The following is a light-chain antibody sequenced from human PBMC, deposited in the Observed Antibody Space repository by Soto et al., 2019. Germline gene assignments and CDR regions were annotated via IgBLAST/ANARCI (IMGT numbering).Light chain of an antibody. CDR2: EGS. CDR1: SSDVGSSRY. Sequence: QSALTQPASVSGSPGQSITISCTGTSSDVGSSRYVSWYQHHPDKAPKLMIYEGSNRPSGVSYRFSASKSGNTASLPISGLQDDDEADYYCSSYSAIATLLFGGGTKLTVL. CDR3: SSYSAIATLL. V-gene: IGLV2-14*01. J-gene: IGLJ2*01.